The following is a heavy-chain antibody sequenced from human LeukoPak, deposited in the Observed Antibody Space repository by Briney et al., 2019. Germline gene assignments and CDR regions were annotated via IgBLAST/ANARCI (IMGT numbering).Heavy chain of an antibody. CDR2: ISGSGTST. Sequence: GGSLRLSCAASGFTFSIYAMSWVRQTPGKGLEWVSTISGSGTSTYYADSVKGRFTVSRDNSKNTLHLQMKSLSAADTAVYYCEQIPFRSGDYHFDYWGQGTLLTVSS. CDR1: GFTFSIYA. D-gene: IGHD3-3*01. J-gene: IGHJ4*02. V-gene: IGHV3-23*01. CDR3: EQIPFRSGDYHFDY.